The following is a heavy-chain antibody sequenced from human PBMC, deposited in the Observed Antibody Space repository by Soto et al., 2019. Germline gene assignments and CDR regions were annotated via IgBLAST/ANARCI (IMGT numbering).Heavy chain of an antibody. D-gene: IGHD3-9*01. CDR2: IYYSDGSST. J-gene: IGHJ4*02. CDR3: ARDLRYFDPWDY. Sequence: SETLSLTCTVSGGSISSSSYYWGWIRQPPGKGLEWIGSIYYSDGSSTSYADSVKGRFTISRDNAKNTLYLQMNSLRAEDTAVYYCARDLRYFDPWDYRGQGTLVTVSS. V-gene: IGHV4-39*02. CDR1: GGSISSSSYY.